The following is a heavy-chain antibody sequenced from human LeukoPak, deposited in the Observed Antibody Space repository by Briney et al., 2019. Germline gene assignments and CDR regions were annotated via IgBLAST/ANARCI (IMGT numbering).Heavy chain of an antibody. CDR1: GFTFSSCA. CDR3: AKGRSGSCYSDIDY. V-gene: IGHV3-23*01. J-gene: IGHJ4*02. Sequence: TGGSLRLSCAASGFTFSSCAMTWVRQAPGKGLEWVSVISGSGGSTYYADSVKGRFTISRDNSTNTLHLQMNSLRAEDTAVYYCAKGRSGSCYSDIDYWGQGTLVTVSS. D-gene: IGHD2-2*02. CDR2: ISGSGGST.